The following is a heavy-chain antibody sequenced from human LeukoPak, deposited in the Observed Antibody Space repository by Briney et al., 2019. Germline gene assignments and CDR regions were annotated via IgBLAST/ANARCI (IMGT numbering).Heavy chain of an antibody. Sequence: RASVKVSCKASGYTFTSYYIHWVRQAPGQGLEWMGLINPSGGSTNYAQKFQGRVTMTRDTSTSTVYMELSSLRAEDTAMYYCARDSPSVYYRLGAFDIWGQGTMVTVSS. CDR2: INPSGGST. D-gene: IGHD3-10*01. CDR1: GYTFTSYY. CDR3: ARDSPSVYYRLGAFDI. V-gene: IGHV1-46*01. J-gene: IGHJ3*02.